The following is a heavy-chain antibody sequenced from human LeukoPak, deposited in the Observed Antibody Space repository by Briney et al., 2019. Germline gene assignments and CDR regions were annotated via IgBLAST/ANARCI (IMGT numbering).Heavy chain of an antibody. J-gene: IGHJ4*02. CDR1: GYTFTGYY. CDR2: IIPIFGTA. V-gene: IGHV1-69*13. CDR3: ARVGWFGELVFDY. Sequence: ASVKVSCKASGYTFTGYYMHWVRQAPGQGLEWMGGIIPIFGTANYARKFQGRVTITADESTSTAYMELSSLRSEDTAVYYCARVGWFGELVFDYWGQGTLVTVSS. D-gene: IGHD3-10*01.